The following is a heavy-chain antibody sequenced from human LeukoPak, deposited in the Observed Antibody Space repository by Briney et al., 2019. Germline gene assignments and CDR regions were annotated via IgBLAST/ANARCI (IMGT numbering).Heavy chain of an antibody. J-gene: IGHJ4*02. Sequence: GASVKVSCKPSGGTFSSYAISWVRQAPGQGLEWMGGIIPIFGTANYAQKFQGRVTITTDESTSTAYIELSSLRSEDTAVYYCARLSYGGKFDYWGQGTLVTVSS. CDR1: GGTFSSYA. CDR3: ARLSYGGKFDY. D-gene: IGHD5-18*01. V-gene: IGHV1-69*05. CDR2: IIPIFGTA.